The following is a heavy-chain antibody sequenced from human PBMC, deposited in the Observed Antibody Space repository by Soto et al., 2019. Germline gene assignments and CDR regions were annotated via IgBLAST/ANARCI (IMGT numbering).Heavy chain of an antibody. CDR1: GGSFKSGSYS. V-gene: IGHV4-61*01. J-gene: IGHJ4*02. Sequence: PSETLSLTCTVSGGSFKSGSYSWGWIRQPPGKGLEWIGYVYHTGRTSYNPSLKSRVSISMDTSKNQFSLNLDSVTAADTAVYFCARDFAYFDSWGQGTLVTGSS. D-gene: IGHD3-3*01. CDR2: VYHTGRT. CDR3: ARDFAYFDS.